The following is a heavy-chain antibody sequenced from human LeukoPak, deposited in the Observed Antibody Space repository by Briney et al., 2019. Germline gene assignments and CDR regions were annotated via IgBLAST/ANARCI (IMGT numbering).Heavy chain of an antibody. V-gene: IGHV4-59*01. CDR1: GDSITSYY. CDR3: ARVFRRDGYFDY. D-gene: IGHD5-24*01. CDR2: IFYSGNT. Sequence: SETLSLTCTVSGDSITSYYWSWIRQPPGKGLEWIGYIFYSGNTDYNPSLKSRVTISVDTSKNQFSLKLYSVTAADTAVYYCARVFRRDGYFDYWGQGTLVTVSS. J-gene: IGHJ4*02.